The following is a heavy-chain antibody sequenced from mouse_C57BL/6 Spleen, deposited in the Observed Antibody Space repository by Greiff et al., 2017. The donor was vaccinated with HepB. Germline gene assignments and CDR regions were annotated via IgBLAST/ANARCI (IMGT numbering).Heavy chain of an antibody. J-gene: IGHJ3*01. D-gene: IGHD2-3*01. CDR2: IDPSDSYT. CDR1: GYTFTSYW. Sequence: QVQLQQPGAELVMPGASVKLSCKASGYTFTSYWMHWVKQRPGQGLEWIGEIDPSDSYTNYNQKFKGKSTLTVDKSSSTACMQLSSLTSEDSAVYYSERGGGDGYPADWGKGTMVTVSA. V-gene: IGHV1-69*01. CDR3: ERGGGDGYPAD.